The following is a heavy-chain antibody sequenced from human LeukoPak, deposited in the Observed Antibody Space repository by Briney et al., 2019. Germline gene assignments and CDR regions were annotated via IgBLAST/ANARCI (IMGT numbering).Heavy chain of an antibody. J-gene: IGHJ4*02. CDR1: GFTFSSYG. Sequence: PGGSLRLSCAASGFTFSSYGMHWVRQAPGKGLEWVAVISYDGSNKYYADSVKGRFTISRDNSKNTLYLQMNSLRAEDTAVYYCAKDGLRSGWSWSNFDYWGQGTLVTVSS. D-gene: IGHD6-19*01. CDR2: ISYDGSNK. CDR3: AKDGLRSGWSWSNFDY. V-gene: IGHV3-30*18.